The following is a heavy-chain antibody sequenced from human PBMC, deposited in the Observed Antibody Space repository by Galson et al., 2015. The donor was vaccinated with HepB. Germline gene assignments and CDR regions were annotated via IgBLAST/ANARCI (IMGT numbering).Heavy chain of an antibody. CDR3: ARRGGTTGRGGMDV. CDR1: GFTFSSYG. Sequence: LRLSCAASGFTFSSYGMHWVRQAPGKGLEWVALIWYDGSNKYYADSVKGRFTISRDNSKNTLYLQMNSLRAEDTAVYYCARRGGTTGRGGMDVWGQGTTVTVSS. J-gene: IGHJ6*02. D-gene: IGHD2-15*01. CDR2: IWYDGSNK. V-gene: IGHV3-33*08.